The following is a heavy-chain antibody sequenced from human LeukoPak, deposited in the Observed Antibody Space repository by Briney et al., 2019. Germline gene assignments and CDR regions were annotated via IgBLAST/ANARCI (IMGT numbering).Heavy chain of an antibody. J-gene: IGHJ5*02. CDR2: INHSGST. CDR3: ARGRALITMVRGARTNWFGP. CDR1: GGSFSGYY. D-gene: IGHD3-10*01. Sequence: KTSETLSLTCAVYGGSFSGYYWSWIRQPPGKGLEWIGEINHSGSTNYNPSLKSRVTISVDTSKNQFSLKLSSVTAADTAVYYCARGRALITMVRGARTNWFGPWGQGTLVTVSS. V-gene: IGHV4-34*01.